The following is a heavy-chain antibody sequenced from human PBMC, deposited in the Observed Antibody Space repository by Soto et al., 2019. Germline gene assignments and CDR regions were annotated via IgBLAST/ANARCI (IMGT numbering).Heavy chain of an antibody. J-gene: IGHJ5*02. D-gene: IGHD6-25*01. Sequence: DSLKVSGQGSGDRFTSYVIGWVLGGPGKGLEWMGIIYPGDSDTRYSPSFQGQVTISADKSISTAYLQWSSLKASDTARYYCERFKAARYNWFDPWAQGTLVTVYS. CDR2: IYPGDSDT. CDR3: ERFKAARYNWFDP. CDR1: GDRFTSYV. V-gene: IGHV5-51*01.